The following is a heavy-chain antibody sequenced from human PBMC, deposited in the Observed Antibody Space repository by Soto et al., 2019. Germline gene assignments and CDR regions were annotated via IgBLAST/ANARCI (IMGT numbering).Heavy chain of an antibody. D-gene: IGHD3-10*01. Sequence: SHRLSFAAPRFTFKIFWIHWVHQVPGKGLVWVSHITNDGRRTNYADSVKGRFTISRDNAKNTLYLQMNSLRAEDTAVYYCVRDWFGEFHWGQGTLVTVSS. CDR2: ITNDGRRT. V-gene: IGHV3-74*01. CDR3: VRDWFGEFH. CDR1: RFTFKIFW. J-gene: IGHJ4*02.